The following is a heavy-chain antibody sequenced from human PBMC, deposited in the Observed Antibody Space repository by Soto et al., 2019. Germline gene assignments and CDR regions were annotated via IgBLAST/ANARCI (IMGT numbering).Heavy chain of an antibody. CDR3: AEMYYYDSSGYYFDDAFDI. CDR1: GFTFSSYA. CDR2: ISYDGSNK. Sequence: GGSLRLSCAASGFTFSSYAMHWVRQAPGKGLEWVAVISYDGSNKYYADSVKGRFTISRDNSKNTLYLQMNSLRAEDTAVYYCAEMYYYDSSGYYFDDAFDIWGQATMVTVSS. J-gene: IGHJ3*02. D-gene: IGHD3-22*01. V-gene: IGHV3-30-3*01.